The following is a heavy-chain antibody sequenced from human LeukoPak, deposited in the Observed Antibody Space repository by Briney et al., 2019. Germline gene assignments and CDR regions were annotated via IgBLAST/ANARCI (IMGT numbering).Heavy chain of an antibody. CDR3: ARTTEGGYIGYFYYYYMDV. V-gene: IGHV4-38-2*02. D-gene: IGHD5-18*01. Sequence: PSETLSLTCSVSGYSISNGYFWGWIRQPPGKGLEWIGVYHVGTTDYNPSLKSRVTISVDRSKNQMSLRLSPVTAADTAVYYCARTTEGGYIGYFYYYYMDVWGKGTTVTISS. CDR1: GYSISNGYF. CDR2: VYHVGTT. J-gene: IGHJ6*03.